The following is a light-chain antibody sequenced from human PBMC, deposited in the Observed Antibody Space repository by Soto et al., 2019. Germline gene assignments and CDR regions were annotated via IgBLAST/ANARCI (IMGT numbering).Light chain of an antibody. V-gene: IGLV2-23*01. CDR2: EGS. CDR3: CSYAGSSADV. J-gene: IGLJ1*01. Sequence: QAVVTQPASVSGSPGQSITLSCIGTSSDVGSYNLVSWYQQHPGKAPKVMIYEGSKRPSGVSNRFSGSKSGNTASLTISGLQAEDEADYYCCSYAGSSADVFGTGTKLTVL. CDR1: SSDVGSYNL.